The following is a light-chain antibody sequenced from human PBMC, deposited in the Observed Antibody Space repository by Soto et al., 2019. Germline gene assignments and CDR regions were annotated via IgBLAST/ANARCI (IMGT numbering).Light chain of an antibody. CDR2: DVS. V-gene: IGLV2-11*01. CDR3: CFYAVTCHV. Sequence: QPRSVSWAPGQAVTISFTGTSSDVGTYDFFSWDQQHPGKAPPLMIFDVSERPSGVPDRFSGSKSGNTAYLTIYGLQAEDEADSYCCFYAVTCHVFGTGTKVTVL. CDR1: SSDVGTYDF. J-gene: IGLJ1*01.